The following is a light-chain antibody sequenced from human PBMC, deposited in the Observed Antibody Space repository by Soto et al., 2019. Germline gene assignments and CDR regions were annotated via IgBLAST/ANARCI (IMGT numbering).Light chain of an antibody. J-gene: IGLJ1*01. CDR1: SSDVGGYNY. CDR2: EVS. CDR3: SSYAGSNNLYV. Sequence: QSVLTQPPSASGALGQSVTISCTGTSSDVGGYNYISWYQQHPGKAPKLMIYEVSKRPSGVPDRFSGSKSGNTASLTVSGLQAEDEADYYCSSYAGSNNLYVFGTGTKVTV. V-gene: IGLV2-8*01.